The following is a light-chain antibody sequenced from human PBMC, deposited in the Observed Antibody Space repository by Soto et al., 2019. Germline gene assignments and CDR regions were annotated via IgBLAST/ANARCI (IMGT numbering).Light chain of an antibody. CDR2: RDN. CDR3: SSYAGSNNFVV. J-gene: IGLJ2*01. V-gene: IGLV1-47*01. Sequence: QSVLTQPPSASATPGQRVTISCSGSTSNIEKFYVYWYQQLPGTAPKLLVYRDNQRPSGVPDRFSGSKSGTSASLAISGLRSDDEADYYCSSYAGSNNFVVFGGGTKLTVL. CDR1: TSNIEKFY.